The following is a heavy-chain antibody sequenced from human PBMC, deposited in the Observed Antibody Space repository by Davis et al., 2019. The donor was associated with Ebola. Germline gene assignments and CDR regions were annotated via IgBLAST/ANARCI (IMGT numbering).Heavy chain of an antibody. CDR2: IYHSGST. CDR1: GGSIRTHY. CDR3: ARASYYDYIWGVIYYFDY. V-gene: IGHV4-59*11. Sequence: MPSETLSLTCTVSGGSIRTHYWSWIRQSPGKGLEWIGEIYHSGSTNYNPSLKSRVTISVDKSKNQFSLKLSSVTAADTAVYYCARASYYDYIWGVIYYFDYWGQGTLVTVSS. D-gene: IGHD3-16*01. J-gene: IGHJ4*02.